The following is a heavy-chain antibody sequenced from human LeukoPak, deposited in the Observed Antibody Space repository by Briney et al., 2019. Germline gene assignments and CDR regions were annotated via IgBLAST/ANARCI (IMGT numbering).Heavy chain of an antibody. Sequence: GGSLRLSCAASGFTFSNSALIWVRQAPGKGLEWVSTIANSGDNTYYADSVKGRFTISRDNFRNTLYLQMNSLRAEDTAVYYCVKSAGKDGYRDSFDMWGQGTVVTVSS. V-gene: IGHV3-23*01. CDR2: IANSGDNT. J-gene: IGHJ3*02. CDR1: GFTFSNSA. CDR3: VKSAGKDGYRDSFDM. D-gene: IGHD5-24*01.